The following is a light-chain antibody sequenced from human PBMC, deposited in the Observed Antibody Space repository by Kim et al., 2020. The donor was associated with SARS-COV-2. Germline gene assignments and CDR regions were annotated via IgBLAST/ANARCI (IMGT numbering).Light chain of an antibody. V-gene: IGKV3-11*01. CDR3: QQRITWPIA. J-gene: IGKJ5*01. CDR2: DAS. CDR1: PSVRSH. Sequence: FPPGQSTSLSCMASPSVRSHLAWYQQKPGQAPRLLMYDASTRATCIPARFSGSGSGTDFTLTISTLEPEDSAAYYCQQRITWPIAFGQGTRLEIK.